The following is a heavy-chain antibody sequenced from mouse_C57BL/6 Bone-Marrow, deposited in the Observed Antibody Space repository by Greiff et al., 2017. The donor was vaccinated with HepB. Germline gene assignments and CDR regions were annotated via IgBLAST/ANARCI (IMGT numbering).Heavy chain of an antibody. D-gene: IGHD4-1*01. CDR2: IYPGSGNT. CDR3: ARMRLGRRYYAMDY. V-gene: IGHV1-76*01. CDR1: GYTFTDYY. Sequence: VQLQQSGAELVRPGASVKLSCKASGYTFTDYYINWVKQRPGQGLEWIARIYPGSGNTYYNEKFKGKATLTAEKSSSTAYMQLSSLTSEDSAVYFCARMRLGRRYYAMDYWGQGTSVTVSS. J-gene: IGHJ4*01.